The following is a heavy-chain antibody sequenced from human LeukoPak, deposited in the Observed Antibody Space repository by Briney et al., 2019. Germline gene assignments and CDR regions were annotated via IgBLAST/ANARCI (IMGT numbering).Heavy chain of an antibody. CDR3: AKDQGFDYYDSSGYYLDY. J-gene: IGHJ4*02. V-gene: IGHV3-21*01. CDR1: GFTFSSHN. CDR2: IRGRGNYI. Sequence: GASLRLSCAASGFTFSSHNMNWVRQAPGKGLEWVSSIRGRGNYIFYADSVKGRFTISRDSAKNSLSLQMNSLRAEDTAVYYCAKDQGFDYYDSSGYYLDYWGQGTLVTVSS. D-gene: IGHD3-22*01.